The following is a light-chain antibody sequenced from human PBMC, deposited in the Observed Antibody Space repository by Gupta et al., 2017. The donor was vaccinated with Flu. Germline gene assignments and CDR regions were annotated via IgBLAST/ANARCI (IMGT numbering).Light chain of an antibody. J-gene: IGLJ1*01. V-gene: IGLV2-14*03. CDR2: EVN. CDR3: SSYTSSNTLQV. Sequence: ITISCTGTISDVGGYDYVSWYQQHPGKAPKLMIYEVNYRPSGVSHRFSGSKSGNTASLTISGFQAEDEADYYCSSYTSSNTLQVFGTGTRVT. CDR1: ISDVGGYDY.